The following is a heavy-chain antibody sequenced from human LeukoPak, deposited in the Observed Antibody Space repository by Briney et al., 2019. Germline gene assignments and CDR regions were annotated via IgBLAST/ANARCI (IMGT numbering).Heavy chain of an antibody. CDR2: IYPGDSDT. D-gene: IGHD5-24*01. V-gene: IGHV5-51*01. CDR3: ARLSRDGYNYFDY. Sequence: GESLKISCKGSGYSFTSYWIGWVRQMPGKGLEWMGIIYPGDSDTRYSPSFQGQVTISADKSISTAYLQRSSLKASDTAMYYCARLSRDGYNYFDYWGQGTLVTVSS. CDR1: GYSFTSYW. J-gene: IGHJ4*02.